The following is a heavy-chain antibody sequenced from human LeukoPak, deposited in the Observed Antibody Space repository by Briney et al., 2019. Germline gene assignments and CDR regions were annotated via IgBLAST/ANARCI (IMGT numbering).Heavy chain of an antibody. V-gene: IGHV4-34*01. CDR3: ARYQVGADYYFDY. J-gene: IGHJ4*02. D-gene: IGHD2-2*01. CDR1: GGSFSGYY. CDR2: INHSGST. Sequence: SETLSLTCAVYGGSFSGYYWSWIRQPPGKGLEWIGEINHSGSTNYNPSLKSRVTISVDTSKNQFSLKLSSVTAADTAVYYCARYQVGADYYFDYWGQGTLVTVSS.